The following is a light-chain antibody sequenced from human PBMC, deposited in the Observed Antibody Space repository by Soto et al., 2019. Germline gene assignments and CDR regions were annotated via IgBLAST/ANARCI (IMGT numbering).Light chain of an antibody. V-gene: IGKV3-20*01. CDR3: QQYGSSGT. J-gene: IGKJ1*01. CDR2: GAS. CDR1: QSVSSY. Sequence: EIVLTQSLGTLSLSPMEIATLSFRASQSVSSYLAWYQQKPGQAPRLLIYGASNRATGIPDRFSGSGSGTDFTLTISRLETEDFAVYYCQQYGSSGTFGQGTKVDIK.